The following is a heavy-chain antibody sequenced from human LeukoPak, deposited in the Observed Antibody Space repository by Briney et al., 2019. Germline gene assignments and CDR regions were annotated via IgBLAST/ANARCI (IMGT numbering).Heavy chain of an antibody. CDR3: ARVAYSSSWYWFDP. J-gene: IGHJ5*02. V-gene: IGHV4-31*03. D-gene: IGHD6-13*01. CDR2: IYYSGST. CDR1: GGSISSGGYY. Sequence: PSETLSLTCTVSGGSISSGGYYWSWIRPHPGKGLEWIGYIYYSGSTYYNPSLKSRVTISVDTSKNQFSLKLSSVTAADTAVYYCARVAYSSSWYWFDPWGQGTLVTVSS.